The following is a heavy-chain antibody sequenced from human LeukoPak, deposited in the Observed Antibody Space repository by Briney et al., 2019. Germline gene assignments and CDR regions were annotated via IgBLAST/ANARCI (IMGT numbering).Heavy chain of an antibody. Sequence: GGSQRLSCVASGFTFSSYVMNWVRQAPGKGLEWVSTISGSGGSIYYADSVKGRFTISRDNSKNTLNLQMNSLRADDTAVYYCAKGLQPSSTWAYWHFDLWGRGALVTVSS. CDR1: GFTFSSYV. J-gene: IGHJ2*01. CDR2: ISGSGGSI. CDR3: AKGLQPSSTWAYWHFDL. D-gene: IGHD6-13*01. V-gene: IGHV3-23*01.